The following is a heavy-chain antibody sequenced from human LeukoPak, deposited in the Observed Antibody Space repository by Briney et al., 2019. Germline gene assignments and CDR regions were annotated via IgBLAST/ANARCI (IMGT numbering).Heavy chain of an antibody. CDR1: GYTFTSYY. Sequence: AASVKVSCKASGYTFTSYYMHWVRQAPGQGLEWMGIINPSGGSTSYAQKFQGRVTMTRDTSTSTVYMELSSLRSEDTAVYYCARGYYVWGSYRSTFDYWGQGTLVTVSS. D-gene: IGHD3-16*02. CDR2: INPSGGST. CDR3: ARGYYVWGSYRSTFDY. V-gene: IGHV1-46*01. J-gene: IGHJ4*02.